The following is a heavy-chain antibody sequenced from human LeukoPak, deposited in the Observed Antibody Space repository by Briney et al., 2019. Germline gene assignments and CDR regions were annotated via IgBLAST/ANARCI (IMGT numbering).Heavy chain of an antibody. CDR2: IRYDEKSK. Sequence: PGGSLRLSCAASGFTFSRYGMHWVRQAAGKGLEWVAFIRYDEKSKFYADSVKGRFTISRDNAKNSLYLQMNSLRAEDTALYYCARGEDSPFDYWGQGTLVTVSS. J-gene: IGHJ4*02. CDR1: GFTFSRYG. D-gene: IGHD3-22*01. CDR3: ARGEDSPFDY. V-gene: IGHV3-30*02.